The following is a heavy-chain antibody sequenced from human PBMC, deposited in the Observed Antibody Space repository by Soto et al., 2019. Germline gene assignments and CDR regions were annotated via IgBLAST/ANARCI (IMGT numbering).Heavy chain of an antibody. CDR1: GGTFSSYA. Sequence: SVKVSCKASGGTFSSYAISWVRQAPGQGLEWMGGIIPIFGTANYAQKFQGRVTITADESTSKAYMELSSLRSEDTAVYYCARWQQLVTQWFDPWGQGTLVTVYS. D-gene: IGHD6-13*01. CDR2: IIPIFGTA. J-gene: IGHJ5*02. CDR3: ARWQQLVTQWFDP. V-gene: IGHV1-69*13.